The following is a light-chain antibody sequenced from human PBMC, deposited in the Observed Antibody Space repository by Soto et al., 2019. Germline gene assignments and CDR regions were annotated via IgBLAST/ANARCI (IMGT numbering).Light chain of an antibody. Sequence: QSALTQPASVSGSPGQSITISCTGTSSDVVGFNYVSWYQRHPCNSLKLMIYDVSNQPSGVSNRFSGSKSGNSASLTISGLQPEDEADYYCSSYTTSNTRQIVFGTGTKVTVL. V-gene: IGLV2-14*03. CDR2: DVS. CDR3: SSYTTSNTRQIV. CDR1: SSDVVGFNY. J-gene: IGLJ1*01.